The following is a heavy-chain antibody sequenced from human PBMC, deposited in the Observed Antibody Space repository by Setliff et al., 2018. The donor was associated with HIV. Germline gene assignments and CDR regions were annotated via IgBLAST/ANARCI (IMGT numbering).Heavy chain of an antibody. J-gene: IGHJ5*02. D-gene: IGHD3-22*01. CDR3: ARGFREYYDSSGYFLNWFDP. CDR1: GGSLSGYH. V-gene: IGHV4-34*01. CDR2: INHSGST. Sequence: PSETLSLTCAVYGGSLSGYHWSWIRQSPEKGLEWIGEINHSGSTNYNPSLKSRVTMSVDTSKNQFSLKLSSVTAADTAVYYCARGFREYYDSSGYFLNWFDPWGQGTLVTVSS.